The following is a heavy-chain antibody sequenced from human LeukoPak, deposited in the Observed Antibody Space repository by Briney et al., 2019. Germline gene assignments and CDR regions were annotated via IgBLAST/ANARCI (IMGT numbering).Heavy chain of an antibody. CDR1: GGTFSSYA. Sequence: SVKVSCKASGGTFSSYAISWVRQAPGQGLEWMGRIIPILGIANYAQKFQGRVTITADKSTSTAYMELSSLRSEDTAVYYCARIGGIVATDNWFDPWGRGTLVTVSS. V-gene: IGHV1-69*04. J-gene: IGHJ5*02. CDR3: ARIGGIVATDNWFDP. D-gene: IGHD5-12*01. CDR2: IIPILGIA.